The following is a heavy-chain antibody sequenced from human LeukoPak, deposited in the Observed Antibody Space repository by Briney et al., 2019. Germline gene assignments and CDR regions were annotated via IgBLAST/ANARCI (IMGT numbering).Heavy chain of an antibody. CDR3: ARNIGTAQQLIY. V-gene: IGHV3-7*01. D-gene: IGHD6-13*01. J-gene: IGHJ4*02. CDR2: IKQDGSDQ. CDR1: GFTFGDYG. Sequence: PGGSLRLSCAASGFTFGDYGMSWVRQAPGKGLEWVANIKQDGSDQYYVDSVKGRFTISRDNAKNSLYLQMNSLRAEDTAVYYCARNIGTAQQLIYWGQGTLVTVSS.